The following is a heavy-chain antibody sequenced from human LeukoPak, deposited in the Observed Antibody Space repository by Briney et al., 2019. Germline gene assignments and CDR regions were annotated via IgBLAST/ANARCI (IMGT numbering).Heavy chain of an antibody. CDR2: IIPIFGTA. V-gene: IGHV1-69*06. D-gene: IGHD2-15*01. CDR1: GGTFSSYA. Sequence: SVKVSCKASGGTFSSYAISWVRQAPGQGLEWMGGIIPIFGTANYAQKFQGRVTITADKSTSTAYMELSSLRSEDTAVYYCARALRYCSGGSCPTAFDIWGQGTMVTVSS. J-gene: IGHJ3*02. CDR3: ARALRYCSGGSCPTAFDI.